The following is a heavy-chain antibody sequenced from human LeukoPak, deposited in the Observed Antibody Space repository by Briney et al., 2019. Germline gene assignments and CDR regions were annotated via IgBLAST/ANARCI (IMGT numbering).Heavy chain of an antibody. V-gene: IGHV1-18*01. CDR2: ISAHNGNT. J-gene: IGHJ6*03. CDR3: ARGSYYDFWSGYYTPGLYYYYYRDV. D-gene: IGHD3-3*01. Sequence: ASVKVSCKASGFTFTNYAFTWVRQAPGQGLEWMGWISAHNGNTNYAQKFQGRVTMTTDTPTRTVYMDLRSLRSDDTAVYYCARGSYYDFWSGYYTPGLYYYYYRDVWGKGTTVTVSS. CDR1: GFTFTNYA.